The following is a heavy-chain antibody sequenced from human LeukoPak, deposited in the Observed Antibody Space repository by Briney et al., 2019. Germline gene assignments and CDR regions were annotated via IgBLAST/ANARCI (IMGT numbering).Heavy chain of an antibody. J-gene: IGHJ3*02. CDR2: IYHSGST. CDR3: ARAFSYYYDSSGPLRGAFDI. D-gene: IGHD3-22*01. V-gene: IGHV4-30-2*01. CDR1: GGSISSGGYY. Sequence: SETLSLTCTVSGGSISSGGYYWSWIRQPPGKGLEWIGYIYHSGSTYYNPSLKSRVTISVDRSKNQFSLKLSSVTAADTAVYYCARAFSYYYDSSGPLRGAFDIWGQGTMVTVSS.